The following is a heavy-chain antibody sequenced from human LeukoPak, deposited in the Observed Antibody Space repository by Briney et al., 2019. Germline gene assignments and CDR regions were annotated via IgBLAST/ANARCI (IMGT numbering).Heavy chain of an antibody. Sequence: GGSLRLSCVASEFTFNNYAMNWVRQAPGKGLEWVAAISGGAHSTYHADSVRGRFTISRDNSKNTLYLHMNSLRVDDTAVYHCAKGLSASGRFNAFDIWGQGTMVTVSP. J-gene: IGHJ3*02. CDR3: AKGLSASGRFNAFDI. CDR1: EFTFNNYA. D-gene: IGHD3-3*01. V-gene: IGHV3-23*01. CDR2: ISGGAHST.